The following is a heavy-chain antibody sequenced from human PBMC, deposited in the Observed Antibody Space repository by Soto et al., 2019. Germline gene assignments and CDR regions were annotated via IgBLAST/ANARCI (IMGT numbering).Heavy chain of an antibody. CDR3: ARDRSGYYLGSLDV. J-gene: IGHJ6*04. CDR1: GLTFSSYW. V-gene: IGHV3-7*01. Sequence: PGGSLRLSCAASGLTFSSYWMSWVRKDPGKGLEWVANIKQDGSEKYYVDSVKGRFTISRDNAKNSLYLQMNSLRAEDTAVYYCARDRSGYYLGSLDVWGKGTTVTVSS. D-gene: IGHD3-22*01. CDR2: IKQDGSEK.